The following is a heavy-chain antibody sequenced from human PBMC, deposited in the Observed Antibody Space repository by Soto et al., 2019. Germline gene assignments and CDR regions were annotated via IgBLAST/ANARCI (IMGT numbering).Heavy chain of an antibody. D-gene: IGHD2-15*01. Sequence: EVQLVESGGRLVQPGGSLRLSCAASGFSFNTYWMHWVRQAPGKGPVWVSRINSDGSVTDYAGSVKGRFTISRDNAKNTLYLQMNSLGAEDTAVYYCAREDRYCRGSSCSITGDAFDIWGQGTMVTVSS. CDR2: INSDGSVT. V-gene: IGHV3-74*01. CDR1: GFSFNTYW. CDR3: AREDRYCRGSSCSITGDAFDI. J-gene: IGHJ3*02.